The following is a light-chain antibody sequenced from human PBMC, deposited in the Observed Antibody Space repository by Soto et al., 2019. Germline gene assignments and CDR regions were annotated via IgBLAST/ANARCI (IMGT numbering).Light chain of an antibody. V-gene: IGLV2-11*01. CDR3: CSYAGSYTS. Sequence: QSLLTQPRSVSGSPGQSFTISGPGTSVDVVGYNYVSWYQQHPGKAPKLMIYDVSKRPSGVPDRFSGSKSGNTASLTISGLQAEDEADYYCCSYAGSYTSFGTGTKVTVL. J-gene: IGLJ1*01. CDR1: SVDVVGYNY. CDR2: DVS.